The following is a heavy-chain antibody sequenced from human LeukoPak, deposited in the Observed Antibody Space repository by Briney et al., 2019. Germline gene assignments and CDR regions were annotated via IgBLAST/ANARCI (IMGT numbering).Heavy chain of an antibody. Sequence: HPGGSLRLSCAASGFTFNNYAMHWVRQAPGKGLEWVAVISFDGSNKYYADSVKGRFTISRDNSKNTLYLRMNSLRAEDSAVYYCAIGDGLGELSSSFDYWGQGPLVTVSS. V-gene: IGHV3-30*04. J-gene: IGHJ4*02. D-gene: IGHD3-16*02. CDR2: ISFDGSNK. CDR3: AIGDGLGELSSSFDY. CDR1: GFTFNNYA.